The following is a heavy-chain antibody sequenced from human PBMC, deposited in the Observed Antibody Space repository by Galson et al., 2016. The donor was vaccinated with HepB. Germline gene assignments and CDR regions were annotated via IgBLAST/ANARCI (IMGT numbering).Heavy chain of an antibody. CDR2: ISPIFGTA. Sequence: SVKVSCKASGGTFSSYEISWVRQAPGQGLEWMGGISPIFGTANYTQKFQGRVTLTADESTSTAYMELSSLRSEDTAVYYCARLTTEDAFDIWGQGTMVTGSS. CDR1: GGTFSSYE. V-gene: IGHV1-69*13. D-gene: IGHD1-14*01. CDR3: ARLTTEDAFDI. J-gene: IGHJ3*02.